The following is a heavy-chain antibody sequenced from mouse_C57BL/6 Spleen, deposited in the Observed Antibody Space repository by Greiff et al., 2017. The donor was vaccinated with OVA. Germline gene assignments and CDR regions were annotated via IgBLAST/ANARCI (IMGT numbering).Heavy chain of an antibody. V-gene: IGHV1-76*01. D-gene: IGHD1-1*01. Sequence: QVQLQQSGAELVRPGASVKLSCKASGYTFTDYYINWVKQRPGQGLEWIARIYPGSGNNYYNEKFKGKATLTAEKSSSTAYMQLSRLTSEDSAVYFCARSNYGSSHWYFDVWGTGTTVTVSS. CDR2: IYPGSGNN. CDR3: ARSNYGSSHWYFDV. J-gene: IGHJ1*03. CDR1: GYTFTDYY.